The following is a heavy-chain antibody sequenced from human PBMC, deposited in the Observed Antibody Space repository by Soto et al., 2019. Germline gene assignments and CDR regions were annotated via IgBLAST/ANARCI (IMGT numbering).Heavy chain of an antibody. CDR1: GFRFSDFA. CDR3: AKGGGSYVVSSLDS. J-gene: IGHJ4*02. Sequence: GGSLRLSCAASGFRFSDFAMTWVRQAPGRGLEWVSAITGTASSTYYADSVKGRFTISRDNSKNTLYLQINSLRAEDTAIYYCAKGGGSYVVSSLDSWGQGTLVTVSS. D-gene: IGHD1-26*01. V-gene: IGHV3-23*01. CDR2: ITGTASST.